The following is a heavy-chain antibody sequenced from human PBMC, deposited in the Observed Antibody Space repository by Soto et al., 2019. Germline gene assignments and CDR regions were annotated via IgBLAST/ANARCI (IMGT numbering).Heavy chain of an antibody. CDR1: GFTFSNYW. CDR3: ARGDCVGGTCYTLAGSFYYYMDV. Sequence: EVQLVESGGGLVQPGGSLRLSCAASGFTFSNYWMYWVRQAPGEGLVWVSRINSDGSVSSYADSVKGRLTISRDNVKTTLYLQRDSLRAEDTAVYYCARGDCVGGTCYTLAGSFYYYMDVWGKGTTVTVFS. J-gene: IGHJ6*03. D-gene: IGHD2-15*01. CDR2: INSDGSVS. V-gene: IGHV3-74*01.